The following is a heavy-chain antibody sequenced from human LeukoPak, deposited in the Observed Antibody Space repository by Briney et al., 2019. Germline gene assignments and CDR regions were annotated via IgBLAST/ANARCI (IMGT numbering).Heavy chain of an antibody. V-gene: IGHV3-23*01. Sequence: GGSLRLSCAASGFTFNTYVMNRVRQAPGKGLEWVSSISGSGDSTFYADSVKGRFTISRDNSKNTLSLQMNSLRAEDTAVYYCAKGGLLVASFDYWGQGTLVTVSS. CDR1: GFTFNTYV. J-gene: IGHJ4*02. CDR2: ISGSGDST. CDR3: AKGGLLVASFDY. D-gene: IGHD5-12*01.